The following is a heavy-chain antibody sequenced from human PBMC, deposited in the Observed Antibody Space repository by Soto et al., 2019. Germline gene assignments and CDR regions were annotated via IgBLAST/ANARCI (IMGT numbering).Heavy chain of an antibody. Sequence: SGESLKISCEGSGYNFPNYWIAWVRQMPGKGLEWMGTIYPGDSDTRYSPSFQGQVTISADKSTSTAYLQWSSLKASDTAMYYCARPRLRVYDGFDIWGQGTMVTVSS. CDR3: ARPRLRVYDGFDI. CDR2: IYPGDSDT. J-gene: IGHJ3*02. V-gene: IGHV5-51*01. D-gene: IGHD6-13*01. CDR1: GYNFPNYW.